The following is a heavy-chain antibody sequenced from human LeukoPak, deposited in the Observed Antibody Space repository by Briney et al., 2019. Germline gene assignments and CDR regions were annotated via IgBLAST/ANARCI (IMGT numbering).Heavy chain of an antibody. CDR1: GFAFSNYE. V-gene: IGHV3-48*03. CDR3: ASTNYYDSSGFSNWFDP. Sequence: GGSLRLSCAASGFAFSNYEMNWVRQAPGKGLEWVSYISSSGSIYYADSVKGRFTISRDNAKNSLYLQMNSLRAEDTAIYYCASTNYYDSSGFSNWFDPWGQGTLVTVSS. J-gene: IGHJ5*02. CDR2: ISSSGSI. D-gene: IGHD3-22*01.